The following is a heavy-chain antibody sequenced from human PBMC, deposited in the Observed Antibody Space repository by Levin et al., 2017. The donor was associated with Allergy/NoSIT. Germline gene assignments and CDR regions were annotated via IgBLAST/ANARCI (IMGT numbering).Heavy chain of an antibody. CDR3: ASGGFDY. D-gene: IGHD3-16*01. CDR2: ISYDGSNK. CDR1: GFTFSSYA. Sequence: SCAASGFTFSSYAMHWVRQAPGKGLEWVAVISYDGSNKYYADSVKGRFTISRDNSKNTLYLQMNSLRAEDTAVYYCASGGFDYWGQGTLVTVSS. J-gene: IGHJ4*02. V-gene: IGHV3-30*04.